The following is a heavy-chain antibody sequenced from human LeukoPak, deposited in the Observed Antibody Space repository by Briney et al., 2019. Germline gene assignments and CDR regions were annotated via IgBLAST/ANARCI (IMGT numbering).Heavy chain of an antibody. J-gene: IGHJ4*02. CDR1: GFTFSSFE. V-gene: IGHV3-48*03. CDR2: ISSSSSTI. CDR3: ARGEGDLDSSIFFEY. D-gene: IGHD5-18*01. Sequence: GGSPRLSCAASGFTFSSFEMNWVRQAPGKGLEWISYISSSSSTIYYADSVKGRFTISRDNAKNSLYLQMDSLRAEDTAVYYCARGEGDLDSSIFFEYWGQGALVAVSS.